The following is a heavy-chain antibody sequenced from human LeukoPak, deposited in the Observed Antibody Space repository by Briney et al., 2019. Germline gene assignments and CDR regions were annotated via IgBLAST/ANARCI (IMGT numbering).Heavy chain of an antibody. Sequence: ASVKVSCMVSGDTLTELSMHWVRQAPGKGLEWMGGFHPEDSETVYAQKFQGRVTMTEDTSTGTAYMELSRLRAEDTAVYYCATGKIYCSSTSCSGDYWGQGTLVTVSS. J-gene: IGHJ4*02. D-gene: IGHD2-2*01. CDR3: ATGKIYCSSTSCSGDY. CDR1: GDTLTELS. V-gene: IGHV1-24*01. CDR2: FHPEDSET.